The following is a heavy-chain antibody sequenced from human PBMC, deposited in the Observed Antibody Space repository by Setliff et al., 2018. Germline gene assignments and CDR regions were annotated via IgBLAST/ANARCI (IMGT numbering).Heavy chain of an antibody. Sequence: PSETLSLTCNVSGASIRNFYWTWIRQPPGKGLEWIGYVHFTGSTNYNPSLKSRVTISLDTSKNQFSLKLSSVTAADTAVYYCARAHTWSLPNDNSGYPGWFDPWGQGTLVTVSS. V-gene: IGHV4-59*08. J-gene: IGHJ5*02. CDR1: GASIRNFY. CDR3: ARAHTWSLPNDNSGYPGWFDP. D-gene: IGHD3-22*01. CDR2: VHFTGST.